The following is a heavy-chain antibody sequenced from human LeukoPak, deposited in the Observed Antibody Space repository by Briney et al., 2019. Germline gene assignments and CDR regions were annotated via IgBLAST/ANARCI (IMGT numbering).Heavy chain of an antibody. CDR2: ISSRSNSI. V-gene: IGHV3-21*01. Sequence: GGSLRLSCAASGFXFSSYSINWVRQAPGKGLEWVSSISSRSNSIYYADSLKGRFTISRDNAKNSLYLQMNSLRAEDTAVYYCARTGGNEAFDIWGQGTMATVSS. CDR1: GFXFSSYS. CDR3: ARTGGNEAFDI. D-gene: IGHD1-1*01. J-gene: IGHJ3*02.